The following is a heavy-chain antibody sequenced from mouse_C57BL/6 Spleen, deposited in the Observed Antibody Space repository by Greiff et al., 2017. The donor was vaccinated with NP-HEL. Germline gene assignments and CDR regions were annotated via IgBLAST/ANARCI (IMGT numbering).Heavy chain of an antibody. J-gene: IGHJ2*01. CDR1: GYTFTDYY. Sequence: EVQLQQSGPVLVKPGASVKMSCKASGYTFTDYYMNWVKQSHGKSLEWIGVINPYNGGTSYNQKFKGKATLTVDKSSSTAYMELNSLTSEDSAVYYCARRETGRDYFDYWGQGTTLTVSS. CDR2: INPYNGGT. D-gene: IGHD4-1*01. V-gene: IGHV1-19*01. CDR3: ARRETGRDYFDY.